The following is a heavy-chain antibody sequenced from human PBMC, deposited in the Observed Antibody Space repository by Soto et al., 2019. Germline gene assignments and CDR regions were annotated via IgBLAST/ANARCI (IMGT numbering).Heavy chain of an antibody. CDR2: ISGSGGST. Sequence: PGGSLRLSCAASGFTFSSYAMSWVRQAPGKGLEWVSAISGSGGSTYYADSVKGRFTISRDNSKNTLCLQMNSLRAEDTAVYYCAKLWDGDGSVDAFDIWGQGTMVTVSS. D-gene: IGHD4-17*01. V-gene: IGHV3-23*01. J-gene: IGHJ3*02. CDR3: AKLWDGDGSVDAFDI. CDR1: GFTFSSYA.